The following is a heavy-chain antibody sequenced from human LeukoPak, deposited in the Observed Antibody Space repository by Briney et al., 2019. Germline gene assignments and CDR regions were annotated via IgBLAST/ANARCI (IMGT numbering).Heavy chain of an antibody. CDR2: ISSFGTT. D-gene: IGHD5-18*01. CDR1: VDYITGSF. V-gene: IGHV4-4*07. J-gene: IGHJ4*02. Sequence: PSETLSLTYKLCVDYITGSFWSGTWQPAGKGLECMGRISSFGTTNYNPSIQSRVTISVAKSKNQISLRLSSVPAADTAVYDCAREDDGLQSSYGYIDVWGQGSLVTVSS. CDR3: AREDDGLQSSYGYIDV.